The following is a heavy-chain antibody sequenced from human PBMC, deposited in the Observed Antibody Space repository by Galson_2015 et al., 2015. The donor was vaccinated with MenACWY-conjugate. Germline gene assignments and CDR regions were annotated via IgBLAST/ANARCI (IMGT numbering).Heavy chain of an antibody. CDR1: GFTFSSYA. CDR3: ARGMGGSQTDDY. D-gene: IGHD1-26*01. Sequence: SLRLSCAASGFTFSSYAMHWVRQAPGKGLEYVSAISSNGGSTYYANSVKGRFTISRDNSKNTPYLQMGSLRAEDMAVYYCARGMGGSQTDDYWGQGTLVTVSS. V-gene: IGHV3-64*01. CDR2: ISSNGGST. J-gene: IGHJ4*02.